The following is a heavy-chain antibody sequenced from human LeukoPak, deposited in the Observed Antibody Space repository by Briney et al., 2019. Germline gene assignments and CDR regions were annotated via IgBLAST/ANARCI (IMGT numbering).Heavy chain of an antibody. CDR2: MNPNNGNT. J-gene: IGHJ5*02. CDR1: GFTFTSYD. D-gene: IGHD3-10*01. V-gene: IGHV1-8*01. Sequence: RASVTVSFTASGFTFTSYDINWVRQATGQGLEWMGWMNPNNGNTGYAQKFQGRVTMTRDTSISTAYMELRSLRSEDTAVYYCVRDGEGVAISVNYWFDPWGQGTLVTVSS. CDR3: VRDGEGVAISVNYWFDP.